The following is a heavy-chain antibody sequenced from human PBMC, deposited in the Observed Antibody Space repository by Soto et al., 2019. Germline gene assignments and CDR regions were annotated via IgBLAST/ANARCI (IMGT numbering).Heavy chain of an antibody. CDR1: GFTFSSYW. J-gene: IGHJ4*02. D-gene: IGHD4-17*01. Sequence: GSLRLSCAASGFTFSSYWMHWVRQAPGKGLVWVSRINSDGSSTSYADSVKGRFTISRDNAKNTLYLQMNSLRAEDTAVYYCARVNGTDYGHNYFDYWDQGTLVTVSS. CDR2: INSDGSST. CDR3: ARVNGTDYGHNYFDY. V-gene: IGHV3-74*01.